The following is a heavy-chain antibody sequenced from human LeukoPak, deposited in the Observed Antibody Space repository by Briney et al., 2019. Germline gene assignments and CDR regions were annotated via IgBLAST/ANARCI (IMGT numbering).Heavy chain of an antibody. Sequence: GASVKVSCKASGYTFTGYYMHWVRQAPGQGLEWMGWINPNSGGTNYAQKFQGRVTMTRDTSISTAYMELNRLRSDDTAVYYCAREGPLWFGEPKAFDYWGQGTLVTVSS. CDR2: INPNSGGT. D-gene: IGHD3-10*01. J-gene: IGHJ4*02. CDR3: AREGPLWFGEPKAFDY. V-gene: IGHV1-2*02. CDR1: GYTFTGYY.